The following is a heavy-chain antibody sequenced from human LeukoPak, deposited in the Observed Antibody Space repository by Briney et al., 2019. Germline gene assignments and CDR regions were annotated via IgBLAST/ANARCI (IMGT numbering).Heavy chain of an antibody. CDR2: ISSSSSTI. CDR1: GFTFSSYE. CDR3: ARDLLNWN. Sequence: PGGSLRLSCAASGFTFSSYEMNWVRQAPGKGLEWVSYISSSSSTIYYADSVKGRFTISRDNAKNSLYLQMNSLRAEDTAVYYCARDLLNWNWGQGTLVTVSS. J-gene: IGHJ4*02. V-gene: IGHV3-48*01. D-gene: IGHD1-20*01.